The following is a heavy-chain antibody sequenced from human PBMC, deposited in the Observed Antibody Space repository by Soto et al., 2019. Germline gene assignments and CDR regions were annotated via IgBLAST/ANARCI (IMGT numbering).Heavy chain of an antibody. CDR3: AKESRGYSGYDTSYYYYYGMDV. CDR2: ISNDGSKK. CDR1: GFTFSSYG. Sequence: QVQLVESGGGVVQPGRSLRLSCAASGFTFSSYGMHWVRQALGKGLEWVAVISNDGSKKYYTDSVKGRFTISRDNSKNTLYLQMNSLRAEDTAVYYCAKESRGYSGYDTSYYYYYGMDVWGQGTTVTVSS. D-gene: IGHD5-12*01. J-gene: IGHJ6*02. V-gene: IGHV3-30*18.